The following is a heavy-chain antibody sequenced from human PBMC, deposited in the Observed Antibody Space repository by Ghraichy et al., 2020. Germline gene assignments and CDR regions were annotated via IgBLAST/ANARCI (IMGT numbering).Heavy chain of an antibody. CDR2: IYTTGST. V-gene: IGHV4-61*01. D-gene: IGHD6-25*01. CDR3: ARDLRGYVHPYNYFDP. CDR1: GGSVSSGTYY. J-gene: IGHJ5*02. Sequence: SETLSLTCSVSGGSVSSGTYYWTWIRQPPGKALEWIGYIYTTGSTDYNPSLKSRLTVSLDTSKNQFSLKLRSVTAADTAVYFCARDLRGYVHPYNYFDPWGQGTLVTVS.